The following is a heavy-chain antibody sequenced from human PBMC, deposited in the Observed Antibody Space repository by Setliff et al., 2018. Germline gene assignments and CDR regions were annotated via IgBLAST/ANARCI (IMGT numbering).Heavy chain of an antibody. CDR2: IYYSGST. Sequence: SEPLSLTCTVSGGSISSYYWSWIRQPPGKGLEWIGYIYYSGSTNYNPPLKSRVTISVDTSKNQFSLKLSSVTAADTAVYYCARASYYYDSSGYYGAGAFDIWGQGTMVTVSS. D-gene: IGHD3-22*01. V-gene: IGHV4-59*01. CDR3: ARASYYYDSSGYYGAGAFDI. CDR1: GGSISSYY. J-gene: IGHJ3*02.